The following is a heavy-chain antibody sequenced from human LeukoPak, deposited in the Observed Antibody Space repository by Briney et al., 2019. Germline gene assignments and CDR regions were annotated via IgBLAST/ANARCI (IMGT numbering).Heavy chain of an antibody. J-gene: IGHJ3*02. CDR3: ARAPAYYYDSSGVFDI. Sequence: SETLSLTCAVYGGSFSGYYWSWVRQPPGKGLEWIGEINHSGSTNYNPSLKSRVTISVDTSKNQFSLKLSSVTAADTAVYYCARAPAYYYDSSGVFDIWGQGTMVTVSS. CDR2: INHSGST. V-gene: IGHV4-34*01. D-gene: IGHD3-22*01. CDR1: GGSFSGYY.